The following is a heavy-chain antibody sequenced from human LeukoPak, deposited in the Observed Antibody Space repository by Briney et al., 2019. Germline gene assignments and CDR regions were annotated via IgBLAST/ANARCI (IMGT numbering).Heavy chain of an antibody. CDR1: GFTFSGYA. CDR3: ARAYSSRWYSDY. V-gene: IGHV3-23*01. Sequence: GGSLRLSCAATGFTFSGYAMNWVRQPPGKGLEWVSSVSGSGSTTYYADSVKGRFTASRDNSKNTLYLQMNSLRAEDTAVYYCARAYSSRWYSDYWGQGTLVTVSS. D-gene: IGHD6-13*01. J-gene: IGHJ4*02. CDR2: VSGSGSTT.